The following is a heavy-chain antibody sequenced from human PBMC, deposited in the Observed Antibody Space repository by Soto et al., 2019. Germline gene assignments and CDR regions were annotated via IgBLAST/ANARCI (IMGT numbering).Heavy chain of an antibody. CDR1: GFTVSRYD. J-gene: IGHJ4*02. D-gene: IGHD5-12*01. CDR3: VRVLYDSGVVDF. V-gene: IGHV3-53*01. Sequence: QVVESGGGLIQAGGSTRLSCLASGFTVSRYDMAWVRQAPGKGLEWASIIQRSGETYYSDSAQGRFTISRDNSKNAIYLQMRSLKVGGPGVYSCVRVLYDSGVVDFWGQGSLITVS. CDR2: IQRSGET.